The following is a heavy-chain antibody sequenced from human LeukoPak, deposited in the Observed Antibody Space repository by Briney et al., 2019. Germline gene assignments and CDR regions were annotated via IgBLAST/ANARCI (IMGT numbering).Heavy chain of an antibody. CDR3: ANEDY. CDR1: GFTFDDYA. J-gene: IGHJ4*02. V-gene: IGHV3-9*03. Sequence: PGGSLRLSCAASGFTFDDYAMHWVRRAPGKGLEWVSGISWNSGSIGYADSVKGRFTISRDNAKNSLYLQMNSLRAEDMALYYCANEDYWGQGTLVTVSS. CDR2: ISWNSGSI.